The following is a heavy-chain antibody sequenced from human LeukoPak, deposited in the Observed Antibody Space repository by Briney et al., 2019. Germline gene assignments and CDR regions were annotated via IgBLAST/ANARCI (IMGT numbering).Heavy chain of an antibody. CDR2: IYYSGST. CDR1: GGSISSNNYY. Sequence: SETLSLTCTVPGGSISSNNYYWGWIRQPPGKGLEWIGSIYYSGSTYYMPSLKSRVTISVDTSKNQFSLRLTSVTAADTAVYYCTRVDSYYYMDVWGKGTTVTVSS. J-gene: IGHJ6*03. CDR3: TRVDSYYYMDV. V-gene: IGHV4-39*07.